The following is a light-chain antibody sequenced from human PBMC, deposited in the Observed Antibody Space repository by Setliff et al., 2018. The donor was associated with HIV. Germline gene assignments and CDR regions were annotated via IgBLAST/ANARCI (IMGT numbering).Light chain of an antibody. CDR1: SSNVGRDN. CDR2: NDY. Sequence: QSALTQPLSASGTPGQRVTISCSGSSSNVGRDNVYWYQQVSGTAPKPLIYNDYLRPSGVPDRFSGSKSGTSASLAISGLRSEDEGDYYCAVWDDRLSAYVFGAGTKGTVL. J-gene: IGLJ1*01. CDR3: AVWDDRLSAYV. V-gene: IGLV1-47*01.